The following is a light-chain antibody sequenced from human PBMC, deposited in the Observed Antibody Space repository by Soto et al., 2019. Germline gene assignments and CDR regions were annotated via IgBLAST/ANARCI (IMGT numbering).Light chain of an antibody. J-gene: IGLJ1*01. V-gene: IGLV3-21*04. CDR2: YDS. CDR1: NIGSKS. Sequence: SSELTQPPSVSVAPGKTARITCGGNNIGSKSVHWYQQKPGQAPVLVIYYDSDRPSGIPERFSGSNSGNTATPTISRVEAGDEADYYCQVWDSSSDHPYVFGTGTKVTVL. CDR3: QVWDSSSDHPYV.